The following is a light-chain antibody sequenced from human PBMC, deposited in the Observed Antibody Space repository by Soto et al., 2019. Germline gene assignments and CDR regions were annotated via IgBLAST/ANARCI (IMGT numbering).Light chain of an antibody. J-gene: IGKJ5*01. CDR3: QQYNNWPPT. CDR1: QSVSSN. Sequence: EIVMTQSPATLSVSPGERATPSCRASQSVSSNLAWYQQKPGQAPRLLMYGASTRATGIPARFIGSGSGTEFILTISSLQSEDFAVYFCQQYNNWPPTFGQGTRWRL. CDR2: GAS. V-gene: IGKV3-15*01.